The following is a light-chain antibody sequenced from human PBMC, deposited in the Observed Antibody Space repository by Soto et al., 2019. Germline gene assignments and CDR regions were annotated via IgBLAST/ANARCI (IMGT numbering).Light chain of an antibody. CDR1: QSISSSY. V-gene: IGKV3-20*01. J-gene: IGKJ3*01. CDR2: GAS. CDR3: QQYNSSPPEFT. Sequence: EIVLTQSPGTLSVSPGERVTLSCRASQSISSSYFAWYQQRPGQAPRLLIFGASYRSTAIPDGFSGSWSGTDFTLTIIKLEPAHFPVDFCQQYNSSPPEFTFGPGTKVDSK.